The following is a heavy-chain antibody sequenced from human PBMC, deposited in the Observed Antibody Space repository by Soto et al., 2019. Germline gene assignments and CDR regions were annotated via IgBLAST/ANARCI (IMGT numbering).Heavy chain of an antibody. CDR2: INSDGSST. J-gene: IGHJ4*02. D-gene: IGHD4-17*01. Sequence: GGSLRLSCAASGFTSSSYWMHWVRQAPGKGLVWVSRINSDGSSTSYADSVKGRFTISRDNAKNTLYLQMNSLRAEDTAVYYCARDDDYGEFDYWGQGTLVTVSS. CDR3: ARDDDYGEFDY. V-gene: IGHV3-74*01. CDR1: GFTSSSYW.